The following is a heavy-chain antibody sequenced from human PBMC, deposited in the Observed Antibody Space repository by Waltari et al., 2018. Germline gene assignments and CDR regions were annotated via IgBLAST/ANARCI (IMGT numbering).Heavy chain of an antibody. CDR3: ARVSKSANWIDP. Sequence: QLQLQESGPGLVKPSETLSLTCTVSGGSISSSGSYWGWIRQPPGKGLEWIGSISYSGSTNSNTSLMSRVTLSVDTSKNQFSLKLTSVIAAETAVFYCARVSKSANWIDPWGQGTLVTVSS. D-gene: IGHD3-3*02. CDR1: GGSISSSGSY. J-gene: IGHJ5*02. CDR2: ISYSGST. V-gene: IGHV4-39*01.